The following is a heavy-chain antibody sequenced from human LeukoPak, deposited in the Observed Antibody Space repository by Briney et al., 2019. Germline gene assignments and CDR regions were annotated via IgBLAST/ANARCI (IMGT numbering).Heavy chain of an antibody. V-gene: IGHV4-59*01. Sequence: SETLSLTCTVSGRSISSYYWSWIRQPPGKGLEWIGYIYYSGSTNYNPSLKSRVTISVDTSKNQFSLKLSSVTAADTAVYYCARELIVGAENWFDPWGQGTLVTVSS. CDR3: ARELIVGAENWFDP. CDR1: GRSISSYY. CDR2: IYYSGST. D-gene: IGHD1-26*01. J-gene: IGHJ5*02.